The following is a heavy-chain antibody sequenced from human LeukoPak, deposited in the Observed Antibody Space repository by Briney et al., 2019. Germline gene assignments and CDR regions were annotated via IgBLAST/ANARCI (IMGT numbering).Heavy chain of an antibody. V-gene: IGHV4-34*01. CDR2: INHSGST. CDR1: GGSISSYY. Sequence: PSETLSLTCTVSGGSISSYYWSWIRQPPGKGLEWIGEINHSGSTNYNPSLKSRVTISVDTSKNQFSLKLSSVTAADTAVYYCARGRTADNWGQGTLVTVSS. J-gene: IGHJ4*02. CDR3: ARGRTADN.